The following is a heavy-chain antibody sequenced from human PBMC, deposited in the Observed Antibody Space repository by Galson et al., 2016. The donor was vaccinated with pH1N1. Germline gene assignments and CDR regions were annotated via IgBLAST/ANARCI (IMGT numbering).Heavy chain of an antibody. CDR1: GGSISNSNYY. Sequence: SETLSLTCTVSGGSISNSNYYWGWIRQPPGKGLEWIGIIYHSGTTYYNPSLESRVTISVDTSKNQFSLKVKSVTAADTAVYYCARHPRYYDSSGYYFDYWGQGILVTVSP. CDR2: IYHSGTT. V-gene: IGHV4-39*01. D-gene: IGHD3-22*01. J-gene: IGHJ4*02. CDR3: ARHPRYYDSSGYYFDY.